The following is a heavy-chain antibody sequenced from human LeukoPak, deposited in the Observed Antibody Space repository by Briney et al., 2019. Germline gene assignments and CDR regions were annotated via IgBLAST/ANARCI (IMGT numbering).Heavy chain of an antibody. J-gene: IGHJ4*02. V-gene: IGHV3-74*01. CDR3: ARVQRTNWGSFHY. CDR2: INSDGSST. D-gene: IGHD7-27*01. Sequence: GGSLRLSCAASGFTFSSYWMHWVRQAPGKGLVCVSRINSDGSSTSYADSVKGRFTISRDNAKNTLYLQMNSLRAEDTAVYYCARVQRTNWGSFHYWGQGTLVTVSS. CDR1: GFTFSSYW.